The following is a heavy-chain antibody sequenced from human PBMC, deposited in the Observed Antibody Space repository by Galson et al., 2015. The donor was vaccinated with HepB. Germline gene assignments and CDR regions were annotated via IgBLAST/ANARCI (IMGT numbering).Heavy chain of an antibody. CDR2: INEDGSEE. CDR3: AREPTADSS. J-gene: IGHJ4*02. Sequence: SLRLSCAASGFTFTRHWMSRVRQAPGKGLEWVANINEDGSEENYMDSVKGRFTISRDNDKNSLYLQMNSLRAEDTAVYYCAREPTADSSWGQGTLVTVSS. V-gene: IGHV3-7*03. D-gene: IGHD6-13*01. CDR1: GFTFTRHW.